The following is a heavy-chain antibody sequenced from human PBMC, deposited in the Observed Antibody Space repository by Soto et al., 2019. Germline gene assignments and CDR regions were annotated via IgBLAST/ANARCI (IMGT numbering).Heavy chain of an antibody. D-gene: IGHD6-13*01. CDR1: GFTFSNYA. CDR3: ARDPLAGKAAAGLSEYFQH. J-gene: IGHJ1*01. CDR2: ISKAGDTE. Sequence: PGGSLRLSCAGSGFTFSNYALHWVRQAPGKGLEWVGVISKAGDTEYSDSVRGRFTISRDNSRLYLQLDSLTPEDTAVYYCARDPLAGKAAAGLSEYFQHWGQGTLVTVSS. V-gene: IGHV3-30-3*01.